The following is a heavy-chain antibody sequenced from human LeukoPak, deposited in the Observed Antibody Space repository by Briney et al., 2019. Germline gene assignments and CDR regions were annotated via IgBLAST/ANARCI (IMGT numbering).Heavy chain of an antibody. CDR3: AREAKGYYDSSGYYSYNWFDP. CDR2: IIPIFGTA. Sequence: SVKVSCKASGYTFTSYDINWVRQAPGQGLEWMGGIIPIFGTANYAQKYQGRVTITADESTSTAYMELSSLRSEDTAVYYCAREAKGYYDSSGYYSYNWFDPWGQGTLVTVSS. J-gene: IGHJ5*02. V-gene: IGHV1-69*13. CDR1: GYTFTSYD. D-gene: IGHD3-22*01.